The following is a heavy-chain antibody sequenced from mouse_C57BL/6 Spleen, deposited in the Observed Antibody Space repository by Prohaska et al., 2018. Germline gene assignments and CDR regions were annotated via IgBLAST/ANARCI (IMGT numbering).Heavy chain of an antibody. D-gene: IGHD1-1*01. Sequence: SVKISCKASGYAFSSSWMNWVKQRPGKGLEWIGRIYPGDGDTNYNGKFKGKATLTADKSSSTAYMQLSSLTSEDSAVYCSARRLDYYGKLYAMDYWGQGTSVTVSS. CDR1: GYAFSSSW. CDR3: ARRLDYYGKLYAMDY. CDR2: IYPGDGDT. V-gene: IGHV1-82*01. J-gene: IGHJ4*01.